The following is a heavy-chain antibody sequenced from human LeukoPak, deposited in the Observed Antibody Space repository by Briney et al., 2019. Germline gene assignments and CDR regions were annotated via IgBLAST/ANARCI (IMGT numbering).Heavy chain of an antibody. D-gene: IGHD5-18*01. CDR1: GFTFSSYD. CDR2: IDTAGDT. J-gene: IGHJ6*02. V-gene: IGHV3-13*01. Sequence: GGSLRLSCAASGFTFSSYDMHWVRQATGKGLEWVSAIDTAGDTYYPGSVKGRFTISRENAKNSLYLQMNSLRAGDTAVYYCTLSYDRGFNYYYGMDVWGQGTTGTVSS. CDR3: TLSYDRGFNYYYGMDV.